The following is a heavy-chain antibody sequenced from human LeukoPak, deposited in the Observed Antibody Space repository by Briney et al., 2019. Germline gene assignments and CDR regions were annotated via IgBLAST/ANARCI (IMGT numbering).Heavy chain of an antibody. D-gene: IGHD3-10*01. V-gene: IGHV4-59*12. CDR3: ARERFGDY. CDR2: IYHSGST. J-gene: IGHJ4*02. CDR1: GGSISNYY. Sequence: SETLSLTCTVSGGSISNYYWSWVRQPPGKGLEWIGEIYHSGSTNYNPSLKSRVTISVDKSKNQFSLKLSSVTAADTAVYHCARERFGDYWGQGTLVTVSS.